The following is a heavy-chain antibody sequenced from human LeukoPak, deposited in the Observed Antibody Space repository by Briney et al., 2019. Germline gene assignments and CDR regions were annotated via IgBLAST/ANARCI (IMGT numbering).Heavy chain of an antibody. CDR3: ARDFFPIVDSTWYEIGY. CDR2: ISNSGSTT. J-gene: IGHJ4*02. Sequence: LSLTCTVSGGSISSYYWSWIRQAPGKGLEWVSYISNSGSTTSYADSVKGRFTISRDNSRNTLYLQMDSLRSEDTAVYYCARDFFPIVDSTWYEIGYWGQGTLVTVSS. D-gene: IGHD2-21*01. CDR1: GGSISSYY. V-gene: IGHV3-11*04.